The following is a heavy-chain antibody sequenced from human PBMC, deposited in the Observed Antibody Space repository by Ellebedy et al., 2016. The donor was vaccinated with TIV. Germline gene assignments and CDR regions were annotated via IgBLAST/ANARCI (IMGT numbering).Heavy chain of an antibody. CDR3: AKPKTTGWWGGPFDY. Sequence: GGSLRLSCAASGFTFTNYWMTWVRQAPGKGLEWVANMKHDGREQYYADSVKGRFIISRDNAKRSLYLQMNSLRVEDTALYYCAKPKTTGWWGGPFDYWGQGTLVTVSS. D-gene: IGHD2-15*01. CDR2: MKHDGREQ. V-gene: IGHV3-7*03. CDR1: GFTFTNYW. J-gene: IGHJ4*02.